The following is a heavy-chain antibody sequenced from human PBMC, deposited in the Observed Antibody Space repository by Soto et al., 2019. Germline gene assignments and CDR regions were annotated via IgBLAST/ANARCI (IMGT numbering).Heavy chain of an antibody. CDR1: GYTFTGYY. J-gene: IGHJ6*02. CDR2: INPNSGGT. CDR3: ARGSITIFGVVTNYGMDV. D-gene: IGHD3-3*01. Sequence: ASVKVSCKASGYTFTGYYMHRVRQAPGQGLEWMGWINPNSGGTNYAQKFQGWVTMTRDTSISTAYMELSRLRSDDTAVYYCARGSITIFGVVTNYGMDVWGQGTTVTVSS. V-gene: IGHV1-2*04.